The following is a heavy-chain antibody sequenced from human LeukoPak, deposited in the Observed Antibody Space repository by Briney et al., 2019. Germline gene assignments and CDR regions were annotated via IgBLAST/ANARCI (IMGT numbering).Heavy chain of an antibody. CDR1: GDSISSGSYH. Sequence: KPSETLSLTCTVSGDSISSGSYHGSWIPRPAGKGLEWIGRIYTSGSTNYNPSLKSRVTISVDTSKNQFSLQLSSVTAADTAVYYCAGVWFGELSSWFDPWGQGTLVTVSS. CDR2: IYTSGST. J-gene: IGHJ5*02. D-gene: IGHD3-10*01. V-gene: IGHV4-61*02. CDR3: AGVWFGELSSWFDP.